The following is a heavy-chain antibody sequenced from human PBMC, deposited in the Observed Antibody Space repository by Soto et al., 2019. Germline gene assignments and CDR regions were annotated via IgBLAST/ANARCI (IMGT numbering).Heavy chain of an antibody. D-gene: IGHD4-17*01. V-gene: IGHV2-5*02. CDR3: EHSLAASNYAEYEPINSFAY. J-gene: IGHJ4*01. Sequence: QITLKESGPTLVKPTQTLTLNCTFSVFSRSTSGVGVGWMHQPPGKALEWLALIYWDDDKRYSPSLKSRLTITRDTSKNQLVHTVTNMDPVVKPTYYCEHSLAASNYAEYEPINSFAYWGHGTLVTVSS. CDR2: IYWDDDK. CDR1: VFSRSTSGVG.